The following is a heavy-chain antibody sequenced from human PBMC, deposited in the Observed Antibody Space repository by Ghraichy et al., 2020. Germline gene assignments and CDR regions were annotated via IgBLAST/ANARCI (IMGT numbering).Heavy chain of an antibody. D-gene: IGHD4-17*01. CDR2: IYYSGST. J-gene: IGHJ4*02. Sequence: SQTLSLTCTVSGGSISSYYWSWIRQPPGKGLEWIGYIYYSGSTNYNPSLKSQVTISVDTSKNQFSLKLSSVTAADTAVYYCARMETGGDYAHWGQGTLVTVSS. CDR1: GGSISSYY. V-gene: IGHV4-59*01. CDR3: ARMETGGDYAH.